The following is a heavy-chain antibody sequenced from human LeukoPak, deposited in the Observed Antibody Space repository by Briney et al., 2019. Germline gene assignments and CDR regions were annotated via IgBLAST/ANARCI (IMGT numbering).Heavy chain of an antibody. Sequence: GGSLRLSCAASGFTFSSYAMHWVSQAPGKGLEWVAVISYDGSNKYYADSVKGRFTISRDNSKNTLYLQMNSLRAEDTAVYYCARGEWFGDATYYFDYWGQGTLVTVSS. J-gene: IGHJ4*02. V-gene: IGHV3-30-3*01. CDR3: ARGEWFGDATYYFDY. D-gene: IGHD3-10*01. CDR1: GFTFSSYA. CDR2: ISYDGSNK.